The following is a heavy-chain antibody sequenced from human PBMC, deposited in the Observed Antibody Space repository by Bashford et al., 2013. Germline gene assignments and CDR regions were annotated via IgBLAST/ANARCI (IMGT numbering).Heavy chain of an antibody. CDR1: GYSLTGYF. D-gene: IGHD5-12*01. CDR2: INPNSGGT. V-gene: IGHV1-2*02. J-gene: IGHJ6*01. Sequence: VASVKVSCKASGYSLTGYFLHWVRRAPGQGLEWMGWINPNSGGTDYAQKFQGRVTMTRDTSITTAYMELSRLRSDDTAVYYCARTAWMQRVDYYYVRYGRRGDQGTTVTVSS. CDR3: ARTAWMQRVDYYYVRYGR.